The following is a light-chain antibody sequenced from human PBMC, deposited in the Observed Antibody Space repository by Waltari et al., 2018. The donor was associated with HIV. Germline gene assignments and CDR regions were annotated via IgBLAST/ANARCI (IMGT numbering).Light chain of an antibody. CDR1: NSDLGRYNY. Sequence: QSALTQPPSASGSPGQSVPISCTGTNSDLGRYNYVSRSQQHPGKAPKLVISEVTKRPSGVPDRFSGSKSGTTASLTVSGLQAEDEADYYCSSYADRNGFYVVFGGGTRLTVL. CDR3: SSYADRNGFYVV. CDR2: EVT. V-gene: IGLV2-8*01. J-gene: IGLJ2*01.